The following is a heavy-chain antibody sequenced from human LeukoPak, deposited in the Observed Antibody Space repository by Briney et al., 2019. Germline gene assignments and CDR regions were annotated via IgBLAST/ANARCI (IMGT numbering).Heavy chain of an antibody. Sequence: SVKVSCKASGGTFSIYTISWVRQAPGQGLEWMGRIIPILGIANYAQKFQGRVTITADKSTSTAYMELSSLRSEDTAVYYCAREDRWVVVPAANFDYWGRGTLVTVSS. CDR1: GGTFSIYT. CDR3: AREDRWVVVPAANFDY. CDR2: IIPILGIA. J-gene: IGHJ4*02. D-gene: IGHD2-2*01. V-gene: IGHV1-69*04.